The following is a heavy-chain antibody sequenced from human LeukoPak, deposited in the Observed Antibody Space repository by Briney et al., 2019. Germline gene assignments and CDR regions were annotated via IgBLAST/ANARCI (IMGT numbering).Heavy chain of an antibody. D-gene: IGHD6-13*01. Sequence: PSETLSLTCTVSGGSISSYYWSWIRQPPGKGLEWIGSIYYSGSTYYNPSLKSRVTISVDTSKNQFSLKLSSVTAADTAVYYCANGPQLVLVDYWGQGTLVTVSS. CDR2: IYYSGST. CDR3: ANGPQLVLVDY. V-gene: IGHV4-59*05. J-gene: IGHJ4*02. CDR1: GGSISSYY.